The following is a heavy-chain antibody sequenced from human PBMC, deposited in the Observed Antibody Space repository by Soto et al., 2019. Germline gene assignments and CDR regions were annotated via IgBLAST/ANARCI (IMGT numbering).Heavy chain of an antibody. Sequence: PGGSLGRSCAASGFTFRTYGMNWVRRAPGGGLEWVASISSSGSFIYYADSVKGRFTISRDDAEKSLYLQMNSLRAEDTALYYCGSVRPSGYVLSWGQGTLVTVSS. V-gene: IGHV3-21*01. CDR1: GFTFRTYG. CDR3: GSVRPSGYVLS. CDR2: ISSSGSFI. D-gene: IGHD6-25*01. J-gene: IGHJ5*02.